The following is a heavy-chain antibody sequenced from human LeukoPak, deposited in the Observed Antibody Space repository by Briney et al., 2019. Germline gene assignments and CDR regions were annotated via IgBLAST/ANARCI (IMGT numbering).Heavy chain of an antibody. CDR3: ARAVAGMVPFDY. CDR1: GGSFSGYY. D-gene: IGHD6-19*01. CDR2: INHSGST. Sequence: SETLSLTCAVYGGSFSGYYWSWIRQPPGKGLEWIGEINHSGSTNYNPSLKSRVTISVDTSKNQFSLKLSSVTAADTAVYYCARAVAGMVPFDYWGQGTLVTASS. V-gene: IGHV4-34*01. J-gene: IGHJ4*02.